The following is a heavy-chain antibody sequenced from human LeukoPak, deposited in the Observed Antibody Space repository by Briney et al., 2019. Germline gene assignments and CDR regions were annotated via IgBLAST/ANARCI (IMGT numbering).Heavy chain of an antibody. J-gene: IGHJ6*03. Sequence: GGSLRLSCAASGFTFDDYGMSWVRQAPGKGLEWDSGINWNGGSTGYADSVKGRFTISRDNAKNSLYLQMNSLRAEDTALYYCAREYRCWYCEDYYYYYYMDVWGKGTTVTVSS. CDR3: AREYRCWYCEDYYYYYYMDV. CDR1: GFTFDDYG. V-gene: IGHV3-20*04. CDR2: INWNGGST. D-gene: IGHD6-13*01.